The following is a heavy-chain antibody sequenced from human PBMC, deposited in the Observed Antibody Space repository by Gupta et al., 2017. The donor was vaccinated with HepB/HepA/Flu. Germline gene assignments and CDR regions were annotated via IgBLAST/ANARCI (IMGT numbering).Heavy chain of an antibody. CDR3: AKDRSAMVRGVIDY. D-gene: IGHD3-10*01. V-gene: IGHV3-9*01. CDR2: ISWNSGSI. CDR1: GFTFDAYA. J-gene: IGHJ4*02. Sequence: EVQLVESGGGLLQPGRSLRLSCAASGFTFDAYAMHWVRQAPGKGLEWVSGISWNSGSIGYADSVKGRFTISRDNAKNSLYLQMNSLRAEDTALYYCAKDRSAMVRGVIDYWGQGTLVTVSS.